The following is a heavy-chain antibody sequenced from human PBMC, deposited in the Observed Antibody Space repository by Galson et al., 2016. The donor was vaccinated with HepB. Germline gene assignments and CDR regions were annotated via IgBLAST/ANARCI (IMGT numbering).Heavy chain of an antibody. CDR1: GFPFSKYA. D-gene: IGHD4-17*01. CDR3: ARDRQAYDGDCLDY. Sequence: SLRLSCAASGFPFSKYAMHWVRQAPGKGLEWVAILSVDGNSTFYADSVKGRFTISRDNSNASLYLRINGLRPEDTGIYYCARDRQAYDGDCLDYWGKGTLVTVSS. V-gene: IGHV3-30-3*01. CDR2: LSVDGNST. J-gene: IGHJ4*02.